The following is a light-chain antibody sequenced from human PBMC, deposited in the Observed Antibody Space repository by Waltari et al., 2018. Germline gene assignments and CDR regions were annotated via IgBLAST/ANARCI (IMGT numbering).Light chain of an antibody. Sequence: DIVMTQSPDSLAVSLGERATITCPSSESLLSPPNNMNYLPWYQQRPGQPPRLLIYLTSTRESGVPDRFSGSGSGTDFTLTISSLQTEDVATYFCQQYFRGPISFGPGTKLEMK. CDR2: LTS. CDR3: QQYFRGPIS. CDR1: ESLLSPPNNMNY. J-gene: IGKJ3*01. V-gene: IGKV4-1*01.